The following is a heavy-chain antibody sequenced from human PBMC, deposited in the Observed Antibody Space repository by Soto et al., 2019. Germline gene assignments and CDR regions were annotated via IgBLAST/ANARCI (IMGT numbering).Heavy chain of an antibody. J-gene: IGHJ4*02. D-gene: IGHD6-19*01. Sequence: ASVKVSCKASGYTFTSYYMHSVRQAPGQGLEWMGIINPSGGSTSYAQKFQGRVTMTRDTSTSTVYMELSSLRAEDTAVYYCARDRVWGTVAGIVYYFDYWGQGTLVTVSS. CDR3: ARDRVWGTVAGIVYYFDY. CDR1: GYTFTSYY. V-gene: IGHV1-46*01. CDR2: INPSGGST.